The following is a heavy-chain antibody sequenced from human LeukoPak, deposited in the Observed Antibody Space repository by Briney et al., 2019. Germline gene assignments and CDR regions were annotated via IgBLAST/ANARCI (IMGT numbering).Heavy chain of an antibody. CDR2: ISAYNGNT. D-gene: IGHD2-15*01. CDR3: ARDRGGYYYYYYYMDV. CDR1: GYTFTSYG. V-gene: IGHV1-18*01. Sequence: GASVKVSCTASGYTFTSYGISWVRQAPGQGLEWMGWISAYNGNTNYAQKLQGRVTMTTDTSTSTAYMELRSLRSDDTAVYYCARDRGGYYYYYYYMDVWGKGTTVTVSS. J-gene: IGHJ6*03.